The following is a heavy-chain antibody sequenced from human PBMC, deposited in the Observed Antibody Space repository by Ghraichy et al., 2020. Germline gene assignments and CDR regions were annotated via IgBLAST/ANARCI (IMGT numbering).Heavy chain of an antibody. D-gene: IGHD2-15*01. CDR3: ARLTCPHGGGSCYSGY. Sequence: SETLSLTCTVSGGSISSSTYYWGWIRQPPGEGLEWIGTIYYSGSTYYNPSLKSRVTISVDTSKNHFSLKVSSVTAADTAVYYCARLTCPHGGGSCYSGYWGQGTLVTVSS. V-gene: IGHV4-39*02. J-gene: IGHJ4*02. CDR1: GGSISSSTYY. CDR2: IYYSGST.